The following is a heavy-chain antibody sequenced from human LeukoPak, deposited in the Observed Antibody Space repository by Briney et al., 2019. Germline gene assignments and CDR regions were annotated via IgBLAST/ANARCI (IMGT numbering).Heavy chain of an antibody. CDR2: IYYSGST. J-gene: IGHJ4*02. V-gene: IGHV4-59*01. D-gene: IGHD6-13*01. Sequence: SETLSLTCTASGCSISSYYWSWIRQPPGKGLEWIGDIYYSGSTNYNPSLKSRVTISVNTTKNQFSLQLSTVTAADTAAYYCARGESAAGVFNCRGRATQVTDSP. CDR3: ARGESAAGVFNC. CDR1: GCSISSYY.